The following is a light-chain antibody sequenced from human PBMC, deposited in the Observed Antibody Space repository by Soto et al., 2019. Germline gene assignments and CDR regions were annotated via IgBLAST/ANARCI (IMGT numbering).Light chain of an antibody. J-gene: IGLJ2*01. Sequence: QSVLTQPASVSGSPGQSITISCTGSSSDIGGYKYVAWYQQHPGKGPKLMIYEVSNRPSGVSDRFSGSKSGNTASLTISGLQAEDEADYYCQSFHSSAVIFGGGTKVTVL. CDR2: EVS. CDR1: SSDIGGYKY. CDR3: QSFHSSAVI. V-gene: IGLV2-14*01.